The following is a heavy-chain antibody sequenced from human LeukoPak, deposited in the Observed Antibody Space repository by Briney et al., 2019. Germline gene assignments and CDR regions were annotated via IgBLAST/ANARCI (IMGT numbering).Heavy chain of an antibody. Sequence: PGGSLRLSCAASGFTFSSYAMHWVRQAPGKGLEWVAVISYDGSNKYYADSVKGRFTISRDNSKNTLYLQMNSLRAEDTAVYYCARMNYYGSGSPRSLDYWGQGTLVTVSS. V-gene: IGHV3-30*14. CDR1: GFTFSSYA. D-gene: IGHD3-10*01. CDR2: ISYDGSNK. CDR3: ARMNYYGSGSPRSLDY. J-gene: IGHJ4*02.